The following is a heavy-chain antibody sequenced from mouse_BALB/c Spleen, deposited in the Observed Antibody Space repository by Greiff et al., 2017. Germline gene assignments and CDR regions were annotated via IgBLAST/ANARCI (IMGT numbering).Heavy chain of an antibody. CDR2: IYPYNGGT. J-gene: IGHJ1*01. Sequence: EVQLQQSGPELVNPGASVKISRKASGYTFTDYNMHWVKQSHGKSLEWIGYIYPYNGGTAYNQKFKSKATLTVDNSSTTAYMELRSLTSEDSAVYYCARRDYYGNYWYFDVWGAGTTVTVSS. CDR1: GYTFTDYN. V-gene: IGHV1S29*02. CDR3: ARRDYYGNYWYFDV. D-gene: IGHD2-1*01.